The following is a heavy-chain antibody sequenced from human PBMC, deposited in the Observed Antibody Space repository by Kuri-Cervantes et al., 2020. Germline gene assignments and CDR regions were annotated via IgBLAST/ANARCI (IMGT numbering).Heavy chain of an antibody. J-gene: IGHJ4*02. CDR2: IYQSETT. CDR3: ARDGQVDRGVITSLFDY. CDR1: GSSISSGYY. Sequence: SETLSLTCSVSGSSISSGYYWGWIRQPPGKGLECIGTIYQSETTYYNASLKSRVTISVDMSKNHFSLRLSSVTAADTAVYYCARDGQVDRGVITSLFDYWGQGTLVTVSS. V-gene: IGHV4-38-2*02. D-gene: IGHD3-10*01.